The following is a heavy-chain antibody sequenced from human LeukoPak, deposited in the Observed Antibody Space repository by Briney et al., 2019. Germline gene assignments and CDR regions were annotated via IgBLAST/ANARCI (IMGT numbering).Heavy chain of an antibody. CDR2: IYYSGNT. Sequence: SETLSLTCTVSGGSISSYYWSWIRQPPGKGLEWIGYIYYSGNTNYNPSLKSRVTISVDTSKNQFSLKLRSVTAADTAVYHCARVGLRSSGYYGHYDYDDYMDVWGKGTTVTVSS. V-gene: IGHV4-59*01. CDR1: GGSISSYY. CDR3: ARVGLRSSGYYGHYDYDDYMDV. J-gene: IGHJ6*03. D-gene: IGHD3-22*01.